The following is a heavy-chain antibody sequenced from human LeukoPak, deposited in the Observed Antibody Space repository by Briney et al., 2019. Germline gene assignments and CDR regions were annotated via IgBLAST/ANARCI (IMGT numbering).Heavy chain of an antibody. CDR1: GYTFTSYG. Sequence: ASVKFSCKASGYTFTSYGISWVRQAPGQGLEWMGWISAYNGNTNYAQKLQGRVTMTTDTSTSTAYMELRSLGSDDTAVYYCARDRETIFGVVEFDYWGQGTLVTVSS. D-gene: IGHD3-3*01. J-gene: IGHJ4*02. V-gene: IGHV1-18*01. CDR3: ARDRETIFGVVEFDY. CDR2: ISAYNGNT.